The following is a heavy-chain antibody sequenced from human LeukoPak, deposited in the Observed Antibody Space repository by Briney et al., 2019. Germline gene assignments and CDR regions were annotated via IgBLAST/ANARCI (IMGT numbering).Heavy chain of an antibody. Sequence: SETLSLTCAVYGGSFSGYYWGWIRQPPGKGLEWIGEINHSGSTNYNPSLKSRVTISVDTSKNQFSLKLSSVTAADTAVYYCARGYPAAAGTRARRVFDYWGQGTLVTVSS. J-gene: IGHJ4*02. V-gene: IGHV4-34*01. CDR3: ARGYPAAAGTRARRVFDY. CDR2: INHSGST. D-gene: IGHD6-13*01. CDR1: GGSFSGYY.